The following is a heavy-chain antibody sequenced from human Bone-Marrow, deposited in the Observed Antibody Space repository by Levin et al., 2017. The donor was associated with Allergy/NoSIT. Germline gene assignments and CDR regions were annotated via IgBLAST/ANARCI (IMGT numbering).Heavy chain of an antibody. J-gene: IGHJ6*02. CDR1: GFTFSSYA. CDR3: AKDPNRDSRVSPYYYYYGMDV. D-gene: IGHD1-14*01. V-gene: IGHV3-23*01. CDR2: ISGSGGST. Sequence: GGSLRLSCAASGFTFSSYAMSWVRQAPGKGLEWVSAISGSGGSTYYADSVKGRFTISRDNSKNTLYLQMNSLRAEDTAVYYCAKDPNRDSRVSPYYYYYGMDVWGQGTTVTVSS.